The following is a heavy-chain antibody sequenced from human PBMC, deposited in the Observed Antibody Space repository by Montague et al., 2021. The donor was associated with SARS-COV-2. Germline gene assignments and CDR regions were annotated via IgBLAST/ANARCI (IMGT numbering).Heavy chain of an antibody. CDR2: IVVGSGNT. CDR1: GITFTSPA. J-gene: IGHJ4*02. V-gene: IGHV1-58*02. CDR3: AARGFGESNGDLFDY. Sequence: SVKVSCKASGITFTSPAMQRVRQARGQRLEWTGWIVVGSGNTNYAQKFQERVTITRDMSTSTAYMELSSLRSEDTAVYYCAARGFGESNGDLFDYWGQGTLDTVT. D-gene: IGHD3-10*01.